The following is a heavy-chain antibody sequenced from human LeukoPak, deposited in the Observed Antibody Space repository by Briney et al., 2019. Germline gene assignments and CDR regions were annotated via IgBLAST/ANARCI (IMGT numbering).Heavy chain of an antibody. D-gene: IGHD4-23*01. Sequence: PSETLSLTCTVSGGSICGYYYNWIRQPPGKGLEWIGYIYYSGSTNYNPSLKSRVTISLDTSKNQFSLKLSSVTTADTAVYYCARSVVTLYWYFDLWGRGTLVTVSS. CDR3: ARSVVTLYWYFDL. CDR2: IYYSGST. V-gene: IGHV4-59*01. CDR1: GGSICGYY. J-gene: IGHJ2*01.